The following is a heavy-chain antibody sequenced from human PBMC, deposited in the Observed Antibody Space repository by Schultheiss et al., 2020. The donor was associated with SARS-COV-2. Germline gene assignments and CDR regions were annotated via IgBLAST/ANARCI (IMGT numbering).Heavy chain of an antibody. V-gene: IGHV4-59*12. CDR1: GGSISSYY. Sequence: SETLSLTCTVSGGSISSYYWSWIRQPPGKGLEWIGYIYYSGSTNYNPSLKSRVTISVDTSKNQFSLKLSSVTAADTAVYYCARGQRAEFDYWGQGTLVTVSS. CDR3: ARGQRAEFDY. CDR2: IYYSGST. J-gene: IGHJ4*02.